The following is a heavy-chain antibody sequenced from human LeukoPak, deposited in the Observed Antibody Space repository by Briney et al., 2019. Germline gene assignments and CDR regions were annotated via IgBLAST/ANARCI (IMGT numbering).Heavy chain of an antibody. CDR3: ARARWSSTGWFLGY. CDR2: VNPQGSDT. V-gene: IGHV3-74*01. Sequence: GGSLRLSCAASGFTFSSYWMHWVRQAPGKGLVWVSRVNPQGSDTSYTDSVKGRFTISRDNAKDSLHLQMDNLRAEDTAVHYCARARWSSTGWFLGYWGQGTLVAVSS. D-gene: IGHD6-19*01. CDR1: GFTFSSYW. J-gene: IGHJ4*02.